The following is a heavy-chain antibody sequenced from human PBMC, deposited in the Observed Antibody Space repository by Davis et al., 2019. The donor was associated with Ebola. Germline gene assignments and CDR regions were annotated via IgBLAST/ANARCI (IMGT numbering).Heavy chain of an antibody. CDR3: ARQRGRRAYDI. Sequence: GESLKISCKHSVNTLPSFWIGWVRQMPGKGLEWMGIIYPADSDTRYSPSFQGQVTISADKSISTAYLQWSRLKASDTAMYYCARQRGRRAYDIWGQGTMVTVSS. V-gene: IGHV5-51*01. D-gene: IGHD3-16*01. J-gene: IGHJ3*02. CDR2: IYPADSDT. CDR1: VNTLPSFW.